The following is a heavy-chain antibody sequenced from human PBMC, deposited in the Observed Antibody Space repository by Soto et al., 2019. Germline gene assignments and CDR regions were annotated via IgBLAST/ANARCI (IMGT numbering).Heavy chain of an antibody. V-gene: IGHV4-59*01. J-gene: IGHJ4*02. CDR3: ARAGWSNSWYFDY. D-gene: IGHD6-13*01. Sequence: PSETLSLTCTVSGGSISGYYWSWIRQPPGKGLEWIGYIFYSGITNYNPSLKSRVTISVDTSKNQFSLNLSSVTAADTAVYYCARAGWSNSWYFDYWGQGSLVTVSS. CDR1: GGSISGYY. CDR2: IFYSGIT.